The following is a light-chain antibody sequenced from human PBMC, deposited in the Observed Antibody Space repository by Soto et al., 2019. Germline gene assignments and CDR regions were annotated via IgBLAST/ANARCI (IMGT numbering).Light chain of an antibody. V-gene: IGLV1-44*01. CDR3: AAWDDSLNGAYV. J-gene: IGLJ1*01. Sequence: QLVLTQPPSASGTPGQRVTISCSGSSSNIGSNTVNWYQQLPGTAPKLLIYSNNPRPSGVPDRFSGSKSGTSASLAISGLQSEDEADYYCAAWDDSLNGAYVFGTGTKLTVL. CDR1: SSNIGSNT. CDR2: SNN.